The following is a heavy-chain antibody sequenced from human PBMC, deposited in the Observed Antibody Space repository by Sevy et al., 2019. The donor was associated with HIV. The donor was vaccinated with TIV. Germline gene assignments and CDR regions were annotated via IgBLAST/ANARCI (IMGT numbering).Heavy chain of an antibody. V-gene: IGHV1-18*04. CDR2: ISAYNGNT. J-gene: IGHJ4*02. Sequence: ASVKVSCKASGYTFTSYGISWVRQAPGQGLEWMGWISAYNGNTNYAQKLQGRVTMTTDTSTSTAYMELRSLRSDDTAVYYCARVSPYYYDSSGYYFRRGGYYFDYWGQGTLDTVSS. CDR1: GYTFTSYG. CDR3: ARVSPYYYDSSGYYFRRGGYYFDY. D-gene: IGHD3-22*01.